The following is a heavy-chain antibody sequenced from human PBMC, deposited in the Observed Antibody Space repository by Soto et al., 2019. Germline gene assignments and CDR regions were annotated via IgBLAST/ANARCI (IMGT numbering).Heavy chain of an antibody. CDR1: GCTFSSHS. CDR2: IITLFGTS. Sequence: GASVKVSCKASGCTFSSHSINWVRQAPGQGLEWMGGIITLFGTSNYAQNFQGRVTITADQSTSTAYMELNSLTSDDTAVYYCAREVGYGDFSAALLDWGQGTLVTVSS. V-gene: IGHV1-69*13. J-gene: IGHJ4*02. D-gene: IGHD2-21*02. CDR3: AREVGYGDFSAALLD.